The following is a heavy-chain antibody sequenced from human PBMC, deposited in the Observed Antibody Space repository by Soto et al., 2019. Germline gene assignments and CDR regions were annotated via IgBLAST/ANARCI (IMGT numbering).Heavy chain of an antibody. J-gene: IGHJ5*02. D-gene: IGHD3-10*01. V-gene: IGHV4-31*03. CDR1: GGSISSGGYY. Sequence: SETLSLTCTVSGGSISSGGYYWSWLRQHPGKGLEWIGYIYYSGSTYYNPSLKSRVTISVDTSKNQFSLTLSSVTAADTAVYYCAREVGGYYYGSGSYGYNWFDPWGQGTLVTVSS. CDR3: AREVGGYYYGSGSYGYNWFDP. CDR2: IYYSGST.